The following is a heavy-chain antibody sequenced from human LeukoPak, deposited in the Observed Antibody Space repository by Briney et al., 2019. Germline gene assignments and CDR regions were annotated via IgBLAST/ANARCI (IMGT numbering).Heavy chain of an antibody. Sequence: GASVKVSCKASGYTFTGYYMHWVRQAPGQGLEWMGIINPSGGSTSYAQKFQGRVTMTRDTSTSTVYMELSSLRSEDTAVYYCARGGYSGSYPYYFDYWGQGTLVTVSS. J-gene: IGHJ4*02. CDR1: GYTFTGYY. CDR3: ARGGYSGSYPYYFDY. CDR2: INPSGGST. D-gene: IGHD1-26*01. V-gene: IGHV1-46*01.